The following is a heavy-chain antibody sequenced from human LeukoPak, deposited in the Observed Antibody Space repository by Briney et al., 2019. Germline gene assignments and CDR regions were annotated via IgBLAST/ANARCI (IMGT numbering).Heavy chain of an antibody. CDR2: IYSGGST. D-gene: IGHD6-13*01. J-gene: IGHJ4*02. CDR1: GFTVSSNY. Sequence: GGSLRLSCAASGFTVSSNYMSWVRQAPGKGLEWVSVIYSGGSTYYADSVKGRFTISRDNSKNTLYLQMNSLRAEDTAVYYCARVFMVAAADDWGQGTLVTVSS. CDR3: ARVFMVAAADD. V-gene: IGHV3-53*01.